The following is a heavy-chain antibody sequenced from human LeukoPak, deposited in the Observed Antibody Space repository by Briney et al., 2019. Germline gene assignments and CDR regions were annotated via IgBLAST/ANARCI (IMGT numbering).Heavy chain of an antibody. J-gene: IGHJ2*01. CDR2: TYYRSKWYN. CDR1: GDSVSSNSAA. D-gene: IGHD6-19*01. CDR3: ARARRTAESSGWYSGSYWYFDL. V-gene: IGHV6-1*01. Sequence: SQTLSLTCAISGDSVSSNSAAWNWIRQSPSRGLEWLGRTYYRSKWYNDYAVSVKSRITINPDTSKNQFSLQLNSVTPEDTAVYYCARARRTAESSGWYSGSYWYFDLWGRGTLVTVSS.